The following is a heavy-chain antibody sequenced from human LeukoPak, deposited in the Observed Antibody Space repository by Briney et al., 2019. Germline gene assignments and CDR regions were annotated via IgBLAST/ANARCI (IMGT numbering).Heavy chain of an antibody. CDR1: GYTFTGYY. CDR2: INPNSGGT. CDR3: ARAVIAAAGYYYYGMDV. D-gene: IGHD6-13*01. J-gene: IGHJ6*02. V-gene: IGHV1-2*02. Sequence: GASVKVSCKASGYTFTGYYMHWVRQAPGQGLEWMGWINPNSGGTNYAQKFQGRVTMTRDTSISTAYMELSRLRSDDTAVYYCARAVIAAAGYYYYGMDVWGQGTTVTGSS.